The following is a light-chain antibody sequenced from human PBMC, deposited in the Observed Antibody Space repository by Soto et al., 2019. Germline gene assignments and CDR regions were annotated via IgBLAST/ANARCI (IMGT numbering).Light chain of an antibody. CDR2: GNN. CDR3: QSYDSSLSGSV. Sequence: QSALTQPPSVSGAPGQRVTISCTGSSSNIGTVYDIHWYQQLPGTAPKLLIYGNNNRPSGVPDRFSGSKSGTSASLAITGLQAEDEADYYCQSYDSSLSGSVFGGGTKLTVL. V-gene: IGLV1-40*01. CDR1: SSNIGTVYD. J-gene: IGLJ2*01.